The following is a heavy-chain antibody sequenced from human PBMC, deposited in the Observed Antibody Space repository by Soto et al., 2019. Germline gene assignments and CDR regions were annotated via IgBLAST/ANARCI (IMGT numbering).Heavy chain of an antibody. CDR1: GFTFSSYA. CDR2: ISGSGGST. CDR3: AKDIVVVVAATGKDAFDI. Sequence: EVQLLESGGGLVQPGGSLRLSCAASGFTFSSYAMNWVRQAPGKGLEWVSAISGSGGSTYYADSVKGRFTISRDNSKNTLYLQMNSLRAEDTAVYYCAKDIVVVVAATGKDAFDIWGQGTMVTVSS. D-gene: IGHD2-15*01. V-gene: IGHV3-23*01. J-gene: IGHJ3*02.